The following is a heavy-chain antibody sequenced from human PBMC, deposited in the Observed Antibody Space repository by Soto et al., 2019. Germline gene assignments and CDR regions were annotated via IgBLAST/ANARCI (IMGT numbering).Heavy chain of an antibody. CDR3: ARGPYYAGYIDD. J-gene: IGHJ4*02. V-gene: IGHV1-69*13. D-gene: IGHD1-26*01. CDR2: IILPFGTP. CDR1: GGTFSNHA. Sequence: QVRLVQSGAEVKKPGSSVKVSCKASGGTFSNHAINWVRQAPGQGPEWMGVIILPFGTPNYAQRFQGRVTITADESMTTAYMELNGLRSEDTAVYYCARGPYYAGYIDDWGQGSLVTVSS.